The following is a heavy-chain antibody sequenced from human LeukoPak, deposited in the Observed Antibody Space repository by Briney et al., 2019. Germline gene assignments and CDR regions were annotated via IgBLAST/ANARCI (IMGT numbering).Heavy chain of an antibody. CDR1: GFTFSSYS. CDR3: ARDTEALSYMDV. J-gene: IGHJ6*03. D-gene: IGHD2/OR15-2a*01. Sequence: GGSLRLSGAASGFTFSSYSMNWVRQAPGKGLEWVSSISSTSSYIYYADSVKGRFTISRDNSKNSLYLQMNSLRAEDTAVYYCARDTEALSYMDVWGKGTTVTVSS. CDR2: ISSTSSYI. V-gene: IGHV3-21*01.